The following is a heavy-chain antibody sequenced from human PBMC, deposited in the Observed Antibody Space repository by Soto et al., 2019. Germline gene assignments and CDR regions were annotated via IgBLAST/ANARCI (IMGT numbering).Heavy chain of an antibody. CDR2: IQQDGSEK. CDR3: ARVRYGGYSYYFDY. CDR1: GFTFSRFW. Sequence: EVQLVESGGGLVQPGGSLRLSCAVSGFTFSRFWMGWVRQAPGRGLEWVANIQQDGSEKYYVDSVKGRFTMSKDNVKNSLYLQMNSLGAEDTAVYYCARVRYGGYSYYFDYWGQGALVTVSS. D-gene: IGHD4-17*01. J-gene: IGHJ4*02. V-gene: IGHV3-7*03.